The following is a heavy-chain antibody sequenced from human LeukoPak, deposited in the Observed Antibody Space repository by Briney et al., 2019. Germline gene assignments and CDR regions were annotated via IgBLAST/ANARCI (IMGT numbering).Heavy chain of an antibody. V-gene: IGHV1-69*06. CDR2: LIPMFDTQ. CDR3: ATESNYYLDD. J-gene: IGHJ4*02. CDR1: GGNFRNYA. D-gene: IGHD3-10*01. Sequence: SVKVSCKASGGNFRNYAVSWVRQAPGQGLEWMGRLIPMFDTQNHAQKFQGRVTIFADKSTGTVYLDLNSLTSDDTAVCYCATESNYYLDDWGQGTLVTVSS.